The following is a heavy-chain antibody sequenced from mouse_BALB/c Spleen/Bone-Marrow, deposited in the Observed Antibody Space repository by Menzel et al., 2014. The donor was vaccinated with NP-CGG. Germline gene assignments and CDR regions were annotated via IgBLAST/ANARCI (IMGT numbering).Heavy chain of an antibody. V-gene: IGHV4-1*02. Sequence: EVKPMKSGGGLVQPGGSLKLSCAASGFDFSRYWMSLVRQAPGKGLEWIGEINPDSSTINYTPSLKDKFIISRDNAKNTLYLQMSKVRSEDTALYYCARQGYYGKGDYWGQGTTLTVSS. J-gene: IGHJ2*01. CDR2: INPDSSTI. CDR1: GFDFSRYW. D-gene: IGHD2-1*01. CDR3: ARQGYYGKGDY.